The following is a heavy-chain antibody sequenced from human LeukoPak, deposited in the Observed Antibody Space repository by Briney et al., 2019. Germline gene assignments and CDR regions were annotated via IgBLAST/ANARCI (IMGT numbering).Heavy chain of an antibody. CDR3: ASRSGYGDY. D-gene: IGHD3-22*01. Sequence: KASETLSLTCTVSGGSISSGSYYWSWIRQPAGKGLEWIGRIYTSGSTNYNPSLKSRVTISVDTSKNQFSLKLSSVTAADTAVYYCASRSGYGDYWGQGTLVTVSS. J-gene: IGHJ4*02. CDR2: IYTSGST. V-gene: IGHV4-61*02. CDR1: GGSISSGSYY.